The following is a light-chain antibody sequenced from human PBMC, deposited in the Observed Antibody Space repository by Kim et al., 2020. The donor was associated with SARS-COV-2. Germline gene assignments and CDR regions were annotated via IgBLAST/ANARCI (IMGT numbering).Light chain of an antibody. CDR3: QAWDSSNYV. CDR2: QDS. V-gene: IGLV3-1*01. J-gene: IGLJ1*01. CDR1: KLGDKY. Sequence: SYELTQPPSVSVSPGQTASITCSGDKLGDKYACWYHQKPGQSPVLVIYQDSKRPSGIPERFSGSNSGNTATLTISGTQAMDEADYYCQAWDSSNYVFGTG.